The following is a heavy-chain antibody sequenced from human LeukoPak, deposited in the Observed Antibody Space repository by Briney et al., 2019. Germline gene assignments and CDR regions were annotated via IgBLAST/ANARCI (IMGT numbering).Heavy chain of an antibody. D-gene: IGHD5-12*01. Sequence: GGSLRLSCAASGFTFSSYSMNWVRQAPGKGLEWVSYISSSSSYIYYADSVKGRFTISRDNAKNSLYLQMNSLRAEDTAVYYCARVRKYSGYYSWYFDLWGRGTLVTVSS. CDR1: GFTFSSYS. CDR2: ISSSSSYI. CDR3: ARVRKYSGYYSWYFDL. J-gene: IGHJ2*01. V-gene: IGHV3-21*05.